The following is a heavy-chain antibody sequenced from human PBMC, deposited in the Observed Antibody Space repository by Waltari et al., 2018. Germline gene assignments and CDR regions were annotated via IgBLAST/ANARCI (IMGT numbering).Heavy chain of an antibody. V-gene: IGHV3-23*01. J-gene: IGHJ1*01. D-gene: IGHD1-20*01. CDR2: ISVSDAT. Sequence: EVQLLESGGGFVQPGGSLRLSCQASGLTSFTHAINWVRQAPGKGRGWVSSISVSDATYYADSVKGRFTSSRDYADNTVYLQMDSLRADDTAVYFCAKPFYNWDDPLHSWGQGTPVTVSS. CDR1: GLTSFTHA. CDR3: AKPFYNWDDPLHS.